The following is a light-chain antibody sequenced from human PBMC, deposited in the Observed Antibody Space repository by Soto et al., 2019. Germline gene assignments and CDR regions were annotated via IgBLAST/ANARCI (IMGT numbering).Light chain of an antibody. CDR3: SSYTSDSSYV. J-gene: IGLJ1*01. V-gene: IGLV2-11*01. CDR2: DVN. Sequence: QSALTQPRSVSGSPGQSVAISCTGTRSDVGGYNYVSWYQQHPGKAPKLMIYDVNKRPSGVPDRVSGSKSGNTASLFISGLQAEDEADYYCSSYTSDSSYVFGSGTKVTV. CDR1: RSDVGGYNY.